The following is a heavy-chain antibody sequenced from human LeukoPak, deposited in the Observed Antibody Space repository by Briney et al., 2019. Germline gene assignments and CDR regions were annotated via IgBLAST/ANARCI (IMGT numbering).Heavy chain of an antibody. CDR2: ISANNGET. V-gene: IGHV1-18*04. CDR1: GYTSTNYG. J-gene: IGHJ4*02. Sequence: ASVKVSFKASGYTSTNYGISWVRQAPGQGLEWMSWISANNGETRYAQNFQGRVTMTTDTSTTTAYMELRSLRSDDTAVYYCARVPPSAHQVFSSDYWGQGTQVTVSS. D-gene: IGHD1-14*01. CDR3: ARVPPSAHQVFSSDY.